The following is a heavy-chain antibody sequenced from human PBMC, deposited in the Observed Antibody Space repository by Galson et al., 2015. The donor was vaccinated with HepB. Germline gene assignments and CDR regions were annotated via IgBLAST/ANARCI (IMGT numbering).Heavy chain of an antibody. D-gene: IGHD3-10*01. Sequence: SLRLSCAASGFDFGDYYMGWIRQAPGKGLECISYISSSGIIIKYADSVKGRFTIARDNTKKSLYLQMNNLTAEDTAVYYCASFGRILWFRELSWFDPWGQGTLVTVSS. CDR1: GFDFGDYY. J-gene: IGHJ5*02. CDR2: ISSSGIII. CDR3: ASFGRILWFRELSWFDP. V-gene: IGHV3-11*01.